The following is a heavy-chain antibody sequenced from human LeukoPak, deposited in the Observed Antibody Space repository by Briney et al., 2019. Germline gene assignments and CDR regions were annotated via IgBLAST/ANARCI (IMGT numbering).Heavy chain of an antibody. V-gene: IGHV4-34*04. CDR2: IHYTGAI. Sequence: SETLSLTCAVYGGSITGYYWSWIRQTPGRGLEWVGEIHYTGAISDNPSLKSRATISTDTSKNQFSLRLSSVTAAETSVYYCARGNILTGYCFDFWGQGALVTVSS. CDR1: GGSITGYY. CDR3: ARGNILTGYCFDF. D-gene: IGHD3-9*01. J-gene: IGHJ4*02.